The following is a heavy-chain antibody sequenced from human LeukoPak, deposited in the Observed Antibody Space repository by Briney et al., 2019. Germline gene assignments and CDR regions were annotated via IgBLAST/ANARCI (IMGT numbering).Heavy chain of an antibody. CDR2: IYYSGSGTT. J-gene: IGHJ5*02. D-gene: IGHD3-10*01. Sequence: PSETLSLTCTVSGDSISSYYWSWIRQPPGKGLEWIGYIYYSGSGTTTYNPSLKSRVTISVDTSKNQFSLKLSSVTAADTAVYYCARGKNYYGSGSYYNAKPRPLNWFDPWGQGTLVTVSS. CDR3: ARGKNYYGSGSYYNAKPRPLNWFDP. CDR1: GDSISSYY. V-gene: IGHV4-59*12.